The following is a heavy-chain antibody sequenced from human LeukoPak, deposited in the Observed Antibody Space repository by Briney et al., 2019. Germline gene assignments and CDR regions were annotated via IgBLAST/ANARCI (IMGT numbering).Heavy chain of an antibody. J-gene: IGHJ6*03. Sequence: GRSLRLSCAASGFTFSSYGMHWVRQAPGKGLEWVAFIRYDGRNKYYADSVKGRFTISRDNSKNTLYLQMNSLRAEDTAVYYCAKRFIGSSSWSIGDLYYMDVWGKGTTVTISS. CDR2: IRYDGRNK. CDR1: GFTFSSYG. D-gene: IGHD6-13*01. V-gene: IGHV3-30*02. CDR3: AKRFIGSSSWSIGDLYYMDV.